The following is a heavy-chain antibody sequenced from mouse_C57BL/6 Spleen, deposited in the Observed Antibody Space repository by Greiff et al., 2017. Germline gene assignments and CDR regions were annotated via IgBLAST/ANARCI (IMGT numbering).Heavy chain of an antibody. J-gene: IGHJ3*01. Sequence: QVQLQQPGAELVKPGASVKMSCKASGYTFTSYWITWVKQRPGQGLEWIGDIYPGSGSTYYNEKFKSKATLTVDTSSSTAYMQLSSLTSEDSAVYYCARGSSGPAWFAYWGQGTLVTVSA. CDR1: GYTFTSYW. V-gene: IGHV1-55*01. CDR2: IYPGSGST. D-gene: IGHD3-2*02. CDR3: ARGSSGPAWFAY.